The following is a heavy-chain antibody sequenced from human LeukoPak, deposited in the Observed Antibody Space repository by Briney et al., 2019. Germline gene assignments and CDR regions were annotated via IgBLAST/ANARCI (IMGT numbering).Heavy chain of an antibody. V-gene: IGHV4-59*01. D-gene: IGHD2-21*02. CDR3: ARGRGDFIIFDY. CDR2: IFYYGST. Sequence: SETLSLTCTVSGASISSYYWSWIRKPPGKGLEWIGYIFYYGSTNYNPSLKSRVTISVDTSKNQFSLKLKSVTAADTAVYYCARGRGDFIIFDYWGQGTLVTVSS. J-gene: IGHJ4*02. CDR1: GASISSYY.